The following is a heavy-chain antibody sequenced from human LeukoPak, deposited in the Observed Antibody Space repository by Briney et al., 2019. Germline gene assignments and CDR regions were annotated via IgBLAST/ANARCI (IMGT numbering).Heavy chain of an antibody. Sequence: GGSLRLSCAASGFTFSSYEMNWVRQAPGKGLEWVSYISSSGSTIYYAGSVKGRFTISRDNAKNSLYLQMNSLRAEDTAVYYCARGTLNRYCSGGSCPDFGYWGQGTLVTVSS. V-gene: IGHV3-48*03. D-gene: IGHD2-15*01. CDR1: GFTFSSYE. CDR2: ISSSGSTI. J-gene: IGHJ4*02. CDR3: ARGTLNRYCSGGSCPDFGY.